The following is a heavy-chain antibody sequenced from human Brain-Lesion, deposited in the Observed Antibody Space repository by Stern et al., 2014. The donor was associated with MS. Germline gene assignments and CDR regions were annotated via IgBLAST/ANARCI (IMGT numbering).Heavy chain of an antibody. CDR1: GGSISSSTYY. CDR2: IYYSGFT. CDR3: ARHDSVPRPSQLYSARDRGPGYFDY. Sequence: QLVESGPGLVKPSETLSLTCTVSGGSISSSTYYWAWIRQPPGKGLEGIGNIYYSGFTYYNPSLKGRVTISVDMSKSQFTLKLGSVTAADTAIYYCARHDSVPRPSQLYSARDRGPGYFDYWGQGTLVTVSS. D-gene: IGHD1-26*01. J-gene: IGHJ4*02. V-gene: IGHV4-39*01.